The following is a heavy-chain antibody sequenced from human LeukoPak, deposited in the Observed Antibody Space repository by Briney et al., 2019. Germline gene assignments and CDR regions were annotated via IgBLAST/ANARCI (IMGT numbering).Heavy chain of an antibody. CDR3: VRGGDPAVVTQGFDY. V-gene: IGHV1-46*01. CDR2: INPSGGGT. J-gene: IGHJ4*02. CDR1: GYTFTSYY. Sequence: ASVKVSCKASGYTFTSYYMHWARQAPGQGLEWMGIINPSGGGTSYAQKFRGRVTMTRDTSTSTVFMELSSLRFEDTAVYYCVRGGDPAVVTQGFDYWGQGTLVPVSS. D-gene: IGHD5-18*01.